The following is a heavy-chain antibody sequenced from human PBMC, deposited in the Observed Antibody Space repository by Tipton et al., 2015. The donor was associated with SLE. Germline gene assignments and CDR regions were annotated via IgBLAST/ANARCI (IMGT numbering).Heavy chain of an antibody. CDR1: GVSISDYY. CDR3: ARDGPVDHDAFDI. Sequence: TLSLTCTVSGVSISDYYWNWIRQPPGKGLEWIGYIYYSGSTNYNPSLKSRVTISVDTSKNQFSLKLSSVTAADTAVYYCARDGPVDHDAFDIWGQGTMVTVSS. V-gene: IGHV4-59*01. CDR2: IYYSGST. J-gene: IGHJ3*02. D-gene: IGHD6-19*01.